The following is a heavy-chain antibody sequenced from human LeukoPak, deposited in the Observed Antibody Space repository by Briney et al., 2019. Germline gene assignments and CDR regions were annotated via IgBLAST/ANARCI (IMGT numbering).Heavy chain of an antibody. V-gene: IGHV1-18*01. CDR3: AREVTYYDSSGYYYAQYYFDY. J-gene: IGHJ4*02. CDR1: GYTFTTYG. Sequence: ASVKVSCKTSGYTFTTYGISWVRQAPGQGLEWMGWISAYNGNTNYAQKLQGRVTMTTDTSTSTAYMELRSLRSDDTAVYYCAREVTYYDSSGYYYAQYYFDYWGQGTLVTVSS. D-gene: IGHD3-22*01. CDR2: ISAYNGNT.